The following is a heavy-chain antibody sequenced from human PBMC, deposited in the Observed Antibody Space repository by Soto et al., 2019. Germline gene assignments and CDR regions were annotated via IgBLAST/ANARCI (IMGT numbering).Heavy chain of an antibody. CDR2: IYYSGST. D-gene: IGHD2-15*01. V-gene: IGHV4-31*03. CDR1: GGSISSGGYY. Sequence: SETLSLTCTVSGGSISSGGYYWSWIRQHPGKGLEWIGYIYYSGSTYYNPSLKSRVTISVDTSKNQSSLKLSSVTAADTAVYYCARDARPYCSGGSCYSSYFDYWGQGTLVTVSS. J-gene: IGHJ4*02. CDR3: ARDARPYCSGGSCYSSYFDY.